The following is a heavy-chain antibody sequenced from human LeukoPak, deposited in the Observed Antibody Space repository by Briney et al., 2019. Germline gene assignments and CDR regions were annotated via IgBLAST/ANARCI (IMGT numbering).Heavy chain of an antibody. CDR1: GYTFTGYY. CDR2: INPNSGGT. CDR3: ARAEWFGELLYAIDY. D-gene: IGHD3-10*01. Sequence: GASVKVSCKASGYTFTGYYMHWVRQAPGQGLEWMGWINPNSGGTNYAQKFQGRVTMTRDTSISTAYMELSRLRSDDTAVYYCARAEWFGELLYAIDYWGQGTLVTVSS. J-gene: IGHJ4*02. V-gene: IGHV1-2*02.